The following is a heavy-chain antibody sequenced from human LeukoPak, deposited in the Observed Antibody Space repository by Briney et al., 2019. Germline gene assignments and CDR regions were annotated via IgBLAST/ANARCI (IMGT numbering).Heavy chain of an antibody. CDR2: FIPVFGTA. Sequence: ASVKVSCKASGYTFTSYDINWVRQAPGQGLEWMGGFIPVFGTANYAQRFQGRVTITTDESTSTAYMELSSLRSEDTAVYYCARAAMNLDGYNWWYFDHWGQGTLVTVSS. J-gene: IGHJ4*02. V-gene: IGHV1-69*05. CDR1: GYTFTSYD. D-gene: IGHD5-24*01. CDR3: ARAAMNLDGYNWWYFDH.